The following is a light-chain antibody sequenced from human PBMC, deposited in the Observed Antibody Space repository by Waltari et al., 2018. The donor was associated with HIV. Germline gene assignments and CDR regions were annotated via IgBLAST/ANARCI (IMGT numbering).Light chain of an antibody. V-gene: IGLV1-47*01. CDR2: RNK. Sequence: QSVLTQPPSASGTPGQRVTIPCSGSSSNMGSNYVYCYQQLPGTAPKLLIYRNKQRPSGVPDRFSGSKSGTSASLAISGLRSEDEADYYCAAWDDSLSGYVFGTGTKVTVL. CDR3: AAWDDSLSGYV. J-gene: IGLJ1*01. CDR1: SSNMGSNY.